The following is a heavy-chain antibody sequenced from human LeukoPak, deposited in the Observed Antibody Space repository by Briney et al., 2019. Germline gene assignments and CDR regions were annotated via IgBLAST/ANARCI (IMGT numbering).Heavy chain of an antibody. CDR3: ARLGGYFDY. Sequence: GGSLRLSCAASGFTFSSYAMSWVRQAAGKGLEYVSAISSNGGSTYYANSVKGRFTISRDNSKNTLYLQMGSLRAEDMAVYYCARLGGYFDYWGQGTLVTVSS. CDR2: ISSNGGST. J-gene: IGHJ4*02. CDR1: GFTFSSYA. V-gene: IGHV3-64*01. D-gene: IGHD4-23*01.